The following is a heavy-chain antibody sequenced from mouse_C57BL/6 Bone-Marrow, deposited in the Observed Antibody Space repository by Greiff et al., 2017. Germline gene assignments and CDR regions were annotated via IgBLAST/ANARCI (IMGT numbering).Heavy chain of an antibody. CDR3: ARDYGSSYWYFDV. CDR1: GYTFTSYD. CDR2: IYPRDGST. V-gene: IGHV1-85*01. D-gene: IGHD1-1*01. Sequence: QVQLQQSGPELVKPGASVKLSCKASGYTFTSYDINWVKQRPGQGLEWIGWIYPRDGSTKYNEKFKGKATLTVDPSSSTAYMELHSLTSEDSAVYFSARDYGSSYWYFDVWGTGTTVTVSS. J-gene: IGHJ1*03.